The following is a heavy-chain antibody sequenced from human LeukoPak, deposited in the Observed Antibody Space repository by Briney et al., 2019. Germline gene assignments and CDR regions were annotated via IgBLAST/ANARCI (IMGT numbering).Heavy chain of an antibody. V-gene: IGHV4-59*08. CDR2: IYYSGST. CDR1: RGSISSFY. Sequence: SETLSLTCTVSRGSISSFYWSWIRQPPGKGLEWIGFIYYSGSTNYNPSLKSRVTISVDTSKNQFSLKLSSVTAADTAVYYCARGPDYGDHKQTNYYYYGMDVWGQGTTVTVSS. D-gene: IGHD4-17*01. J-gene: IGHJ6*02. CDR3: ARGPDYGDHKQTNYYYYGMDV.